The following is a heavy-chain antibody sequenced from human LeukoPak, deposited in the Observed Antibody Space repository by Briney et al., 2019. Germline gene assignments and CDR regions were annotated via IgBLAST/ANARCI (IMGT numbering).Heavy chain of an antibody. Sequence: ASVKVSCKASGYTFTGYYMHWVRQAPGQGLEWMGWINPNSGGTNYAQKFQGRVTMTRDTSISTAYMELSRLRSDDTAVYYCARDSDFVFWSGYGGYYYGMDAWGQGTTVTVSS. CDR1: GYTFTGYY. V-gene: IGHV1-2*02. D-gene: IGHD3-3*01. CDR2: INPNSGGT. J-gene: IGHJ6*02. CDR3: ARDSDFVFWSGYGGYYYGMDA.